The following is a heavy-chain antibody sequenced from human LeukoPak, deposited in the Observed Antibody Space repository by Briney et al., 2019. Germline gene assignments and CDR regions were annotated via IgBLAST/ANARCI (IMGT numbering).Heavy chain of an antibody. CDR1: LDYTTSNF. Sequence: SETLSLTCTVSLDYTTSNFWSWVRQPPGKGLEWIGEIHRSGSTNYNPSLQSRVTISIDRSKNQIALELSSVTAADTAVYYCAREIVGGFNPGAYWGQGTLVTVSS. D-gene: IGHD1-14*01. CDR3: AREIVGGFNPGAY. CDR2: IHRSGST. J-gene: IGHJ4*02. V-gene: IGHV4-4*02.